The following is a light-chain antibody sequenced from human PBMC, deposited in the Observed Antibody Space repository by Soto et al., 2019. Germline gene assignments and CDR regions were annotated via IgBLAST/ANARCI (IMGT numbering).Light chain of an antibody. CDR1: QSISYY. V-gene: IGKV1-39*01. CDR2: AAS. J-gene: IGKJ1*01. Sequence: DIQMSQSPSSLSASVGDRATVTCRASQSISYYLTWYQHKPGKTPKLLIYAASSLPSGVPSRFSGSGSGTDFTLTIGSLQPEDFATYYCQHTYTTPRTFGQGTKVDIK. CDR3: QHTYTTPRT.